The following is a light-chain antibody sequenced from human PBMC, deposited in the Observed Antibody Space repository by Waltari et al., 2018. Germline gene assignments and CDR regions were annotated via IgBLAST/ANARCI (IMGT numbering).Light chain of an antibody. CDR1: QGISSY. Sequence: IQLTQSPSSLSASVGDRVTITCRASQGISSYLAWYQQKPGKAPKLLIYAASTLQSGVPSRFSGSGSGTDFTLTISSLQPEDFATYYCQQLNSYPWTFGQGTKVEIE. CDR2: AAS. J-gene: IGKJ1*01. V-gene: IGKV1-9*01. CDR3: QQLNSYPWT.